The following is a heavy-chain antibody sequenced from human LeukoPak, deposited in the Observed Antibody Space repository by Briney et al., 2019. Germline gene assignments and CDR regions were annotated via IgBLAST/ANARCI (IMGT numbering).Heavy chain of an antibody. CDR1: GFTVSVNY. CDR2: IYSGGNT. Sequence: GGSLRLSCAAFGFTVSVNYMSWVRQAPGKGLECVSVIYSGGNTYYADSVKGRFTISRDNYKNTLYLQINSLRAEDTAVYYCARKTDSGGQGDYWGPGTLVTVSS. J-gene: IGHJ4*02. V-gene: IGHV3-66*01. D-gene: IGHD3-22*01. CDR3: ARKTDSGGQGDY.